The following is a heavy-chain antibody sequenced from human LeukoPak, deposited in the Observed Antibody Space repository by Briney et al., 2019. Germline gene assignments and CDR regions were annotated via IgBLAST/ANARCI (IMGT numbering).Heavy chain of an antibody. V-gene: IGHV3-23*01. CDR1: GFTFSNYA. D-gene: IGHD6-13*01. CDR3: ARGSHITAAGILDY. J-gene: IGHJ4*02. CDR2: IVSSGGNT. Sequence: GGSLRLSCAGSGFTFSNYAMSWVRQAPGKGLEWVSSIVSSGGNTFYADSVKGRFTISRDNSKNTLYLQMNNLSAEDTALYYCARGSHITAAGILDYWGQGTLVTVSS.